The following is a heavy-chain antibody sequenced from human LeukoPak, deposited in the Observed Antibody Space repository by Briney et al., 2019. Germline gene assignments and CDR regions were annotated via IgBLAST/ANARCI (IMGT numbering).Heavy chain of an antibody. V-gene: IGHV4-4*07. CDR1: GGSISSYY. Sequence: PSETLSLTCTISGGSISSYYWSWIRQPAGKGLEWIGRIYTSGSTNYNPSLKSRVTMSVDTSKNQFSLKLSSVTAADTAVYYCARVTSYSSSWKYYYYMDVWGKGTTVTVSS. J-gene: IGHJ6*03. CDR2: IYTSGST. CDR3: ARVTSYSSSWKYYYYMDV. D-gene: IGHD6-13*01.